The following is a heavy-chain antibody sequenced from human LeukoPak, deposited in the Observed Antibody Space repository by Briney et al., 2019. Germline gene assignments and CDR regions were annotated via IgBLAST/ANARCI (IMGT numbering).Heavy chain of an antibody. V-gene: IGHV1-69*05. CDR2: IIPIFGTA. D-gene: IGHD6-19*01. CDR1: GGTFSSYA. CDR3: ARVGTYSSGPGDFDS. Sequence: ASVKVSCKASGGTFSSYAISWLRQAPGQGLEWMGGIIPIFGTANYAQKFQGRVTITTDESTSTAYMELSSLRSEDTAVYYCARVGTYSSGPGDFDSWGQGTLVTVSS. J-gene: IGHJ5*01.